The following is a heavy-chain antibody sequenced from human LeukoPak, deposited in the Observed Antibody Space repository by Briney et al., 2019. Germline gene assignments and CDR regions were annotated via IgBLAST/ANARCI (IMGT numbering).Heavy chain of an antibody. Sequence: GGSLRLSCAASGFTFSSYSMNWVRQAPGKGLEWVSSISSSSSYIYYADPVEGRFTISRDNAKNSLYLQMNSLRAGDTAVYYCARGLGSGSTKWGQGTLVTVSS. D-gene: IGHD2-2*01. CDR3: ARGLGSGSTK. CDR2: ISSSSSYI. J-gene: IGHJ4*02. CDR1: GFTFSSYS. V-gene: IGHV3-21*01.